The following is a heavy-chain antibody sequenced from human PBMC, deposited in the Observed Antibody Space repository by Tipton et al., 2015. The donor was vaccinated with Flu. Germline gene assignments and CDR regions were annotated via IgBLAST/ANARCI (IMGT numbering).Heavy chain of an antibody. CDR2: ISASGGST. V-gene: IGHV3-23*01. D-gene: IGHD4-17*01. CDR3: AKVWFTVRALDY. J-gene: IGHJ4*02. Sequence: SLRLSCAASGFAFSSYAMTWVRQAPGKGLEWVSAISASGGSTYYADSVEGRFTISRDNSKNTLYLQMNSLRAEDTAVYYCAKVWFTVRALDYWGQGTLVTVSS. CDR1: GFAFSSYA.